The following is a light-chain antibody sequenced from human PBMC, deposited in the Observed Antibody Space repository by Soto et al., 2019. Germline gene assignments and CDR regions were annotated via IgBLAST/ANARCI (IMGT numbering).Light chain of an antibody. CDR1: QSIGRF. CDR3: QQCYMGWT. CDR2: DAS. J-gene: IGKJ1*01. Sequence: DIQMTQSPSTLSGSVGDRVTITCRASQSIGRFLAWYQHQPGKAPKLLIYDASTLESGVPSRFSGTGSGTEFTFSITSLQPEDFGTYYCQQCYMGWTFGQGTKV. V-gene: IGKV1-5*01.